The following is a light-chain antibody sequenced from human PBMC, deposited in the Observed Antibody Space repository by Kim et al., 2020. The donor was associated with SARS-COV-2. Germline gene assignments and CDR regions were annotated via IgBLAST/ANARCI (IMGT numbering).Light chain of an antibody. CDR3: QVWDGRAVV. Sequence: SYELTQPLSVSVALGQTVRMTCGGDNIEKRNVHWYQQRPGQAPILVIYRDSKRPSGIPERVSGSNSGNTATLTISRVQAGDEADYYCQVWDGRAVVFGGGTKLAVL. J-gene: IGLJ2*01. CDR2: RDS. CDR1: NIEKRN. V-gene: IGLV3-9*01.